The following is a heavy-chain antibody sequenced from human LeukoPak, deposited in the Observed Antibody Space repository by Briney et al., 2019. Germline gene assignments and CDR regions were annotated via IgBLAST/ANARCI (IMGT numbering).Heavy chain of an antibody. CDR2: MNPYSANT. CDR1: GYTFNSHD. V-gene: IGHV1-8*01. Sequence: ASVKVSCTASGYTFNSHDINWVRQATGQGLEWMGWMNPYSANTGYAQKFQGRVTMTRDTSINTAYLEFYSLRSEDTAVYYCTRGYSPTLRTTGNDYWGQGTLVTVSS. J-gene: IGHJ4*02. CDR3: TRGYSPTLRTTGNDY. D-gene: IGHD1-1*01.